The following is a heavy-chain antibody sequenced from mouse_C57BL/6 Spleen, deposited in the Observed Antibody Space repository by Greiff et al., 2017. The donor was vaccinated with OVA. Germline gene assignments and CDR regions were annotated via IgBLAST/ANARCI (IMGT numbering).Heavy chain of an antibody. Sequence: QVQLQQPGAELVKPWASVKLSCKASGYTFTSYWMHWVKQRPGRGLEWIGRIDPNSDGTKYNEKFKSKATLTVDKPSSTAYMQLRSLTSEASAGYNCATGAWFDYWGQGTLVTVSA. CDR1: GYTFTSYW. CDR2: IDPNSDGT. CDR3: ATGAWFDY. V-gene: IGHV1-72*01. J-gene: IGHJ3*01.